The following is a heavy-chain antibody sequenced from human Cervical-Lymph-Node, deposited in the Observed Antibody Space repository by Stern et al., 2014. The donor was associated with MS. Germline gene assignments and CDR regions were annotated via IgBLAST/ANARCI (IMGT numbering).Heavy chain of an antibody. V-gene: IGHV5-51*01. D-gene: IGHD2-15*01. J-gene: IGHJ6*02. CDR1: GYKFRSYW. CDR3: ARLGVVASTHSGMDV. CDR2: IYPGDSDA. Sequence: VQLVQSGAEVKKPGESLKISCQGSGYKFRSYWIAWVRQMPGKGLEWMGIIYPGDSDAKYGPSFQGQVTISVDKSINTAYLQWSSLKASDTGTFYCARLGVVASTHSGMDVWGQGTTVTVSS.